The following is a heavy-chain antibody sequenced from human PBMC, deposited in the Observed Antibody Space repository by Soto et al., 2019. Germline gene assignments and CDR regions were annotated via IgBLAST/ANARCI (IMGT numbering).Heavy chain of an antibody. Sequence: PGGSLRLSCAASVFTFSTYWMRWVRQAPGKGLVWVSRLDNDGTNTRYADSVKGRFTVSRDNGKNTVYLQMDSLRAEDTAVYYCARDGGTYFDYWGQGTLVTVSS. J-gene: IGHJ4*02. CDR2: LDNDGTNT. CDR1: VFTFSTYW. D-gene: IGHD3-16*01. CDR3: ARDGGTYFDY. V-gene: IGHV3-74*01.